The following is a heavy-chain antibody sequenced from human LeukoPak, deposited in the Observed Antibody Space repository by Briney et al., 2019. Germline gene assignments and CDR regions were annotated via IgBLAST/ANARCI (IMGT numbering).Heavy chain of an antibody. D-gene: IGHD3-22*01. J-gene: IGHJ6*02. CDR2: ISAYNGNT. CDR3: AREYYYDSSGYPSYGMDV. Sequence: ASVKVSCKASGYTFTSYDISWVRQAPGQGPEWMGWISAYNGNTNYAQKLQGRVTMTTDTSTSTAYMELRSLRSDDTAVYYCAREYYYDSSGYPSYGMDVWGQGTTVTVSS. CDR1: GYTFTSYD. V-gene: IGHV1-18*01.